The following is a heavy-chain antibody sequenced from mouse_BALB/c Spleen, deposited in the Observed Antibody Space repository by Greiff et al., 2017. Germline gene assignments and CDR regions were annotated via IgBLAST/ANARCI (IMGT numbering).Heavy chain of an antibody. J-gene: IGHJ4*01. CDR2: ISNGGGST. CDR1: GFTFSSYT. Sequence: EVQGVESGGGLVQPGGSLKLSCAASGFTFSSYTMSWVRQTPEQRLEWVAYISNGGGSTYYPDTVKGRFTISRDNAKNTLYLQMSSLKSEDTAMYYCARHRYDEYYYAMDYWGQGTSVTVSS. V-gene: IGHV5-12-2*01. D-gene: IGHD2-14*01. CDR3: ARHRYDEYYYAMDY.